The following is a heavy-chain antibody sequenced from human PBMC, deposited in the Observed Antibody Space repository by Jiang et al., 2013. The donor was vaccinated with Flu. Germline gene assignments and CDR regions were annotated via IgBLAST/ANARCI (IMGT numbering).Heavy chain of an antibody. CDR2: IFYSGTT. D-gene: IGHD3-10*01. V-gene: IGHV4-39*01. CDR1: GGSISSSNHY. CDR3: ARHRTYGRTRDFDY. J-gene: IGHJ4*02. Sequence: GPGLVKPSETLSLACTVSGGSISSSNHYWGWIRQPPGKGLEWIGSIFYSGTTYDNPSLKSRVTMSADTSKNQFSLKVTSVTAADTAVYYCARHRTYGRTRDFDYWGQGILVTVSS.